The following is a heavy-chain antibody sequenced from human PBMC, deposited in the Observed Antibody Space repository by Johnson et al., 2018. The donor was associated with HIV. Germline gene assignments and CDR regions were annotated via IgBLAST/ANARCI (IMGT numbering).Heavy chain of an antibody. CDR1: GFTFSHYG. CDR2: ISYGGSYK. D-gene: IGHD6-6*01. CDR3: TKGGGHSSSDHDAFDI. Sequence: QVQLVESGGGVVQPGRSLRLSCAASGFTFSHYGMHWVRQAPGQGLEWVALISYGGSYKYYADSVKGRFTISRDNSKNTLYLQMNSLRAEDTGVYYCTKGGGHSSSDHDAFDIWGQGTMVTVSS. V-gene: IGHV3-30*18. J-gene: IGHJ3*02.